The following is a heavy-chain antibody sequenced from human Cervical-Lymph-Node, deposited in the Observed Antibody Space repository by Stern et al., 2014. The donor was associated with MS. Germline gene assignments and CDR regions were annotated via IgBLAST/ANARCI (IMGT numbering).Heavy chain of an antibody. D-gene: IGHD1-26*01. CDR1: GFTFRNYW. Sequence: VQLVQSGGGLVQPGGSLRLSCAASGFTFRNYWMHWVRQAPGKGLVWVSHINSEGSRTSYADSVKGRFTISGDNAKNTLYLQMNSLRAEDTAVYYCARSWELAFDYWGQGTLVTVSS. J-gene: IGHJ4*02. V-gene: IGHV3-74*02. CDR2: INSEGSRT. CDR3: ARSWELAFDY.